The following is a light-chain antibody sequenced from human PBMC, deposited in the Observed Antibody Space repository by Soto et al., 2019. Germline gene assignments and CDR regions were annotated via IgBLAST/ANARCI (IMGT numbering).Light chain of an antibody. Sequence: QSVLTQPPSVSAAPGQRVTISCSGSSSNIGSNYVFWYQQLPGTAPKLLIYDNDKRPSGIPDRYSGSKSGTSATLGITGLQTGDEADYYCGTWDGGLIAVLFGGGTKLTVL. CDR2: DND. CDR3: GTWDGGLIAVL. V-gene: IGLV1-51*01. CDR1: SSNIGSNY. J-gene: IGLJ2*01.